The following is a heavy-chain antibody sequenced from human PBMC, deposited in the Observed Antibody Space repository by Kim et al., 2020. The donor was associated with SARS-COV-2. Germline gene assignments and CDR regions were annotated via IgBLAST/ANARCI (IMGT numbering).Heavy chain of an antibody. Sequence: SRVPISADTSKNQFSLKLSSVTAADTAVYYCARGQDIYYDSSGYSPYFDIWGQGTIVTVSS. D-gene: IGHD3-22*01. J-gene: IGHJ3*02. V-gene: IGHV4-39*01. CDR3: ARGQDIYYDSSGYSPYFDI.